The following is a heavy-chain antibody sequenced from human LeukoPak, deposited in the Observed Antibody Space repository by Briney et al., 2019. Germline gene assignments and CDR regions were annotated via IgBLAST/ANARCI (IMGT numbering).Heavy chain of an antibody. D-gene: IGHD3-22*01. Sequence: PSETLSLTCAVYGGSFSGYYWSWIRQPPGKGLEWIGEINHSGSTNYNPSLKSRVTISVDTSKNQFSLKLSSVTAADTAVYYCARCAYYYDSSGYSAVDFDYWGQGTLVTVSS. CDR1: GGSFSGYY. CDR3: ARCAYYYDSSGYSAVDFDY. V-gene: IGHV4-34*01. CDR2: INHSGST. J-gene: IGHJ4*02.